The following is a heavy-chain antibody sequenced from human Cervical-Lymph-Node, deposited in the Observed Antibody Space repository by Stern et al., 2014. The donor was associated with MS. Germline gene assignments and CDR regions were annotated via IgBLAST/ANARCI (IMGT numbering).Heavy chain of an antibody. D-gene: IGHD3-22*01. Sequence: EVQLLQSGAEVKKPGESLKISCKGSGYSFTSYWIGWVRQMPGKGLEWMGIIYPGDSDTRYSPSFQGQVTISADKSISTAYLQWSSLKASDTAMYYCARQASGYDSSGYYYEIDYWGQGTLVTVSS. CDR1: GYSFTSYW. CDR3: ARQASGYDSSGYYYEIDY. V-gene: IGHV5-51*01. J-gene: IGHJ4*02. CDR2: IYPGDSDT.